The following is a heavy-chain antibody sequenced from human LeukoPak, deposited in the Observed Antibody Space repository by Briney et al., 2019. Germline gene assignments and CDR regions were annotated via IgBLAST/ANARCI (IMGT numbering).Heavy chain of an antibody. CDR3: AKPLEKGYYYYGMDV. CDR2: ISGSGGST. CDR1: GFTFSSYA. Sequence: GGSLRLSCAASGFTFSSYAMSWVRQAPGKGLEWVSAISGSGGSTYYADSVKGRFTISRDNSKNSLYLQMNSLRAEDTALYYCAKPLEKGYYYYGMDVWGQGTTVTVSS. V-gene: IGHV3-23*01. J-gene: IGHJ6*02.